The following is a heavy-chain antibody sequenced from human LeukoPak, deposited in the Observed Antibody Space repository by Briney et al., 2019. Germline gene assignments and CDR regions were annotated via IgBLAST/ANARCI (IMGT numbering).Heavy chain of an antibody. CDR3: ARVLSGFDY. CDR1: GGSFSGYY. Sequence: SETLSLTCAVYGGSFSGYYWSWIRQPPGKGLEWIGEINHSGSTNYNPSLKSRVTISVDTSKNQFSLKLSSVTAADTAVYYRARVLSGFDYWGQGTLVTVSS. V-gene: IGHV4-34*01. CDR2: INHSGST. J-gene: IGHJ4*02.